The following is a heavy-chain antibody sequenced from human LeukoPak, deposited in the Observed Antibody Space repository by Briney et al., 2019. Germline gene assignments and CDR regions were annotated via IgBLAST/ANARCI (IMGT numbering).Heavy chain of an antibody. CDR1: GFTVSSNY. CDR3: ARESNSGYYLSY. D-gene: IGHD3-22*01. V-gene: IGHV3-66*01. J-gene: IGHJ4*02. Sequence: GGSLGLSCAASGFTVSSNYMSWVRQVPGKGLEWVSVIYNSGRTYYADSVKGRFTISRDNSKNTVYLQMNSLRAEDTAVYYCARESNSGYYLSYWGQGTLVTVSS. CDR2: IYNSGRT.